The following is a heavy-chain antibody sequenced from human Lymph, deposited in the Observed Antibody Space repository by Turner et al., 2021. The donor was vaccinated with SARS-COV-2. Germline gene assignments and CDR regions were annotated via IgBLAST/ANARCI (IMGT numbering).Heavy chain of an antibody. CDR3: ARDIPPTADYFDY. J-gene: IGHJ4*02. CDR1: GFTFSTYS. CDR2: ISSSSSYI. V-gene: IGHV3-21*01. D-gene: IGHD4-17*01. Sequence: EVQLVESGGGLVKPGGSLRLSCAASGFTFSTYSMNWVRQAPGKGLAWISSISSSSSYIYYADSVKGRFTISRDDAKNSLYLQMNSLRAEDTAVYYCARDIPPTADYFDYWGQGTLVTVSS.